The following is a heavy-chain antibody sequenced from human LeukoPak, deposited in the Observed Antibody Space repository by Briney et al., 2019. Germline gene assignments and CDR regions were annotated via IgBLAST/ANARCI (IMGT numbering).Heavy chain of an antibody. J-gene: IGHJ4*02. Sequence: PGGSLRLSCTASGFTFGDYVMSWVRQAPGKGLEWVSGINWNGGSTGYADSVKGRFTISRDNAKNSLYLQMNSLRAEDTALYYCASGGIYYGAAFDFWGQGTLVTVSS. CDR2: INWNGGST. CDR1: GFTFGDYV. CDR3: ASGGIYYGAAFDF. D-gene: IGHD1-26*01. V-gene: IGHV3-20*04.